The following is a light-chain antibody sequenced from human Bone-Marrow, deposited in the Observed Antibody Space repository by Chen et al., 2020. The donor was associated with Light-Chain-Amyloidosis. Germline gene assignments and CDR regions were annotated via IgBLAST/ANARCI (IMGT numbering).Light chain of an antibody. CDR2: EDS. Sequence: EIVLTQSPATLSLSQGERATLSCKASQSVDRYLAWYQNKPSQAPSLLIYEDSNRDTGIPARFSGSGAGSDFTLTISSLEHEDCAVYDCLQRSDRPPFTFGGGTTVEIK. CDR1: QSVDRY. V-gene: IGKV3-11*01. CDR3: LQRSDRPPFT. J-gene: IGKJ4*01.